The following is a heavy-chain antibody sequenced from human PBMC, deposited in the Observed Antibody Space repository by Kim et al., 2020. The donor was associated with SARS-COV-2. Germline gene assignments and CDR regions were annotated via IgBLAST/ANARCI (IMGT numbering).Heavy chain of an antibody. CDR3: ARSGIAVAKAPIDY. CDR2: IYYSGST. D-gene: IGHD6-19*01. J-gene: IGHJ4*02. V-gene: IGHV4-39*01. CDR1: GGSISSSSYY. Sequence: SETLSLTCTVSGGSISSSSYYWGWIRQPPGKGLEWIGSIYYSGSTYYNPSLKSRVTISVDTSKNQFSLKLSSVTAADTAVYYCARSGIAVAKAPIDYWGQGTLVTVSS.